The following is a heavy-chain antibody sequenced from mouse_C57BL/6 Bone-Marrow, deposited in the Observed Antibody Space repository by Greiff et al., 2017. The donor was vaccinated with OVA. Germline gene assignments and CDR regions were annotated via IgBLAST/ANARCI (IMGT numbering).Heavy chain of an antibody. CDR1: GFTFSSYA. Sequence: EVKLMESGGGLVKPGGSLKLSCAASGFTFSSYAMSWVRQTPDKRLVWVATISDGGSYTYYPDNVKGRFTISRDNAKNNLYLQMSHLKSEDTAMYYCARERDYYGSSPMDYWGQGTSVTVSS. J-gene: IGHJ4*01. CDR2: ISDGGSYT. CDR3: ARERDYYGSSPMDY. V-gene: IGHV5-4*01. D-gene: IGHD1-1*01.